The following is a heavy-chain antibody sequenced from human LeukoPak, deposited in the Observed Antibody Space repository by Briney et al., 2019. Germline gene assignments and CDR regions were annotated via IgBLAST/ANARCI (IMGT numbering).Heavy chain of an antibody. CDR3: TRDRVDIVATIFRRSELEDAFDI. Sequence: GGSLRLSCAASGFTFSSYWMHWVRPAPGKGLGWVSSISSRRSYIFYADSVKGRFTISTDNAKNSLYLQMNSLRAEDTAVYYCTRDRVDIVATIFRRSELEDAFDIWGQGTMVTVSS. J-gene: IGHJ3*02. CDR2: ISSRRSYI. V-gene: IGHV3-21*01. D-gene: IGHD5-12*01. CDR1: GFTFSSYW.